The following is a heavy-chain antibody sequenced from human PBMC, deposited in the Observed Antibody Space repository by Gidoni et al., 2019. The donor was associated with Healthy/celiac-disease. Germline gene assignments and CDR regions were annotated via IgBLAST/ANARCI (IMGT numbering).Heavy chain of an antibody. CDR3: AIDLIAVAGTGDDY. Sequence: QLQLQESGPGLVKPSETLSLTCTVYGGPISSSSYYWGWIRQPPGKGLEWIGSIYYSGSTYYNPSLKSRFTISVDTSKNQFSLKLSSVTAADTAVYYCAIDLIAVAGTGDDYWGQGTLVTVSS. J-gene: IGHJ4*02. CDR1: GGPISSSSYY. CDR2: IYYSGST. D-gene: IGHD6-19*01. V-gene: IGHV4-39*07.